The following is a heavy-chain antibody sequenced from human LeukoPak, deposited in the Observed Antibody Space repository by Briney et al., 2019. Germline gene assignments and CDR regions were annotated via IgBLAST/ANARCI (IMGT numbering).Heavy chain of an antibody. CDR3: TTDLGSDYGGNFLKGGSFDI. CDR1: GFTFSNAW. V-gene: IGHV3-15*01. Sequence: PGGSLRLSCAASGFTFSNAWMSWVRQAPGKGLEWVGRIKSKTDGGTTDYAAPVKGRFTISRDDSKNTLYLQMNSLKTEDTAVYYCTTDLGSDYGGNFLKGGSFDIWGQGTMVTVPS. J-gene: IGHJ3*02. D-gene: IGHD4-23*01. CDR2: IKSKTDGGTT.